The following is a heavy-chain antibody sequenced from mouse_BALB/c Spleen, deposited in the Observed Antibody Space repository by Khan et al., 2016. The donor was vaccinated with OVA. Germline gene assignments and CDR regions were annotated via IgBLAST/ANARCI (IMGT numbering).Heavy chain of an antibody. V-gene: IGHV2-6-1*01. CDR2: MWGDGGT. J-gene: IGHJ4*01. CDR3: ARQPYYHYNVMDY. Sequence: QMQLEESGPGLVAPSQSLSITCTISGFSLANYGVHWVRQPPGKGLEWLVLMWGDGGTSYNSVLKSRLTVSTDNSRSQVFLKMNSLQTDDTAMYFCARQPYYHYNVMDYWGQGTSVTVSS. D-gene: IGHD2-10*01. CDR1: GFSLANYG.